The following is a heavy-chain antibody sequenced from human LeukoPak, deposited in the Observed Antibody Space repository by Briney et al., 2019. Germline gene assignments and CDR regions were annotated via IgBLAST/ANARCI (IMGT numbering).Heavy chain of an antibody. CDR2: IRYDGSNK. CDR1: GFTFSSYG. CDR3: AKDQRTIFGVVIPYYFDY. V-gene: IGHV3-30*02. D-gene: IGHD3-3*01. Sequence: GGSLRLSCAASGFTFSSYGMHWVRQAPGKGLEWVAFIRYDGSNKYYADSVKGRFTISRDNSKNTLYLQMNSLRAEDTAVYYCAKDQRTIFGVVIPYYFDYWGQGTLVTVSS. J-gene: IGHJ4*02.